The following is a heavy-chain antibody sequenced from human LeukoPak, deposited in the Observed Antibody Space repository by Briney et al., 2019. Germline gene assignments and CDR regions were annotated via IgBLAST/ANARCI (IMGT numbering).Heavy chain of an antibody. Sequence: SETLSLTCTVSGASISSYYWSWIRQPPGKGLEWIGYIYYSGSTNYNPSLKSRVTISVDTSKNQFSLKLSSVTAADTAVYYCARGEGVIDAFDIWGQGTMVTVSS. D-gene: IGHD3-16*01. CDR1: GASISSYY. V-gene: IGHV4-59*01. CDR3: ARGEGVIDAFDI. CDR2: IYYSGST. J-gene: IGHJ3*02.